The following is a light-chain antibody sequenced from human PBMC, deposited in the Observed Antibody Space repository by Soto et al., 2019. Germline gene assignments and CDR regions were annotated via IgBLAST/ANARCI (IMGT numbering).Light chain of an antibody. CDR1: SSNIGSNY. J-gene: IGLJ3*02. V-gene: IGLV1-47*01. CDR3: AAWDDSLSAPV. Sequence: QSVPTQPPSASGTPGQRGTLSFSGSSSNIGSNYVYWYQQLPGTAPKLLIYRNNQRPSGVPDRFSGSKSGTSASLAISGLRSEDEADYCCAAWDDSLSAPVFGGGTKVTVL. CDR2: RNN.